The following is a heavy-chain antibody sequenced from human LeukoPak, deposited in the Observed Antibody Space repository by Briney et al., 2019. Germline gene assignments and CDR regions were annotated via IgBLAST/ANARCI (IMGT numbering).Heavy chain of an antibody. D-gene: IGHD3-22*01. CDR2: ISAYNGNT. V-gene: IGHV1-18*01. J-gene: IGHJ4*02. CDR1: GYTFTSYG. CDR3: ARDITLNYYDSSGYYYDFDY. Sequence: ASVKVSCKASGYTFTSYGISWVRQAPGQGLEWMGWISAYNGNTNYAQKLQGRVTMTTDTSTSTAYMELRSLRPDDTAVYYCARDITLNYYDSSGYYYDFDYWGQGTLVTVSS.